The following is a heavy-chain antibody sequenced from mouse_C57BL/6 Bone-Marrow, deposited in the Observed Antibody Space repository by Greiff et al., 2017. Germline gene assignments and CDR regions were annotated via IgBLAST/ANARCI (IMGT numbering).Heavy chain of an antibody. CDR2: IYPRSGNN. D-gene: IGHD2-3*01. V-gene: IGHV1-81*01. J-gene: IGHJ2*01. CDR3: ASDDGYHLDY. Sequence: QVQLLQSGAELARPGASVKLSCKASGYTFTSYGISWVKQRTGQGLEWIGEIYPRSGNNYYNEKFKGKATLTADKASSTVYMELRSLTSEDSAVYYCASDDGYHLDYWGQGTTLTVSS. CDR1: GYTFTSYG.